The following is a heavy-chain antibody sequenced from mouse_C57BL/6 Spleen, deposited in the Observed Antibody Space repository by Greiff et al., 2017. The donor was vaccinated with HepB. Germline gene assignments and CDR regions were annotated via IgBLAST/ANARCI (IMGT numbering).Heavy chain of an antibody. Sequence: VQLQESGAELVKPGASVKISCKASGYAFSSYWMNWVKQRPGKGLEWIGQIYPGDGDTNYNGKFKGKATLTADKSSSTAYMQLSSLTSEDSAVYFCARRSDYAFFDYWGQGTTLTVSS. D-gene: IGHD2-4*01. CDR1: GYAFSSYW. CDR2: IYPGDGDT. CDR3: ARRSDYAFFDY. V-gene: IGHV1-80*01. J-gene: IGHJ2*01.